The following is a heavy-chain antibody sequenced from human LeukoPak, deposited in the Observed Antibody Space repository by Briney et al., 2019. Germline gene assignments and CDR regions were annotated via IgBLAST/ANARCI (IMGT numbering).Heavy chain of an antibody. CDR2: IYYSGST. CDR1: GGSISSYY. J-gene: IGHJ6*02. CDR3: ARGIGTPYYYGMDV. D-gene: IGHD6-13*01. Sequence: SETLSLTCTVSGGSISSYYWSWIRQPPGKGLEWIGYIYYSGSTNYNPSLKSRVTISVDTSKNQFSLKLSSVTAADTAVYYCARGIGTPYYYGMDVWGQGTTVTVSS. V-gene: IGHV4-59*01.